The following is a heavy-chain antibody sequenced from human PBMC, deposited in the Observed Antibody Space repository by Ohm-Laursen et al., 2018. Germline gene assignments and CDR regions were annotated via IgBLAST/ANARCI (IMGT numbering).Heavy chain of an antibody. CDR3: ARAGQQLEIDY. V-gene: IGHV3-13*01. CDR1: GFTFSSYD. D-gene: IGHD6-13*01. J-gene: IGHJ4*02. CDR2: IGTAGDT. Sequence: SLRLSCAAPGFTFSSYDMHWVRQATGKGLEWVSAIGTAGDTYYPGSVKGRFTISRENAKNSLYLQMNSLRAGDTAVYYCARAGQQLEIDYWGQGTLVTVSS.